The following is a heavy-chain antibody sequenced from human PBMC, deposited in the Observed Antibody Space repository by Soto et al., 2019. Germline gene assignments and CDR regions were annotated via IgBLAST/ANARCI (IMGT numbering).Heavy chain of an antibody. Sequence: QVQLVQSGAEVKKPGSSVKVSCKASGGTFSSYAISWVQQAPGQGLEWMGGIIPIFGTANYAQKFQGRVTIPSDKSTSTAYMELGSLRSEDTVVYFCASSMSTFGGAISRCADWGQGTLVSVA. J-gene: IGHJ4*02. CDR3: ASSMSTFGGAISRCAD. V-gene: IGHV1-69*06. D-gene: IGHD3-16*01. CDR2: IIPIFGTA. CDR1: GGTFSSYA.